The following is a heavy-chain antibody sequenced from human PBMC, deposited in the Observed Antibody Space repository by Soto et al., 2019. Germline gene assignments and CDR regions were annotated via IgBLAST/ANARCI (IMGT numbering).Heavy chain of an antibody. CDR2: INESGGTT. CDR3: VKDRATIFGVIWKYGMDV. J-gene: IGHJ6*02. V-gene: IGHV3-23*01. CDR1: GFKFRSYG. D-gene: IGHD3-3*01. Sequence: EEQLLESGGGLVEPGGSLRLSCVASGFKFRSYGMAWVRQAPGKGLEWVSDINESGGTTNYADSVWGRFAISRDNSRNTLDLLMNSLRPEDTAVYYCVKDRATIFGVIWKYGMDVWGQGTTVYVSS.